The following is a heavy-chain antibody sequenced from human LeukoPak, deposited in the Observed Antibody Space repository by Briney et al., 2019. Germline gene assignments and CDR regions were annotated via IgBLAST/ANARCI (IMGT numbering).Heavy chain of an antibody. D-gene: IGHD3-3*01. CDR2: IKQDGSEK. CDR1: RLTFTYW. CDR3: ASSFSDDSWSGHF. J-gene: IGHJ4*02. Sequence: GGSLRLSCAASRLTFTYWMSWVRQAPGKGLEWVANIKQDGSEKYYVDSVKGRFTISRDNAKRSLYLQMNSLRAEDTALYYCASSFSDDSWSGHFWGQGTLVTVSS. V-gene: IGHV3-7*01.